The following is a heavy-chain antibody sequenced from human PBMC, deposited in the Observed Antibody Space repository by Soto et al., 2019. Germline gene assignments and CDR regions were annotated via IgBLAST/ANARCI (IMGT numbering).Heavy chain of an antibody. CDR3: ARWEGYSYGAYLGY. CDR1: GYTFTSYA. CDR2: INAGNGNT. D-gene: IGHD5-18*01. Sequence: ASVKVSCKASGYTFTSYAMHWVRQAPGQRLEWMGWINAGNGNTKYSQKFQGRVTITRDTSASTAYMELSSLRSEDTAVYYCARWEGYSYGAYLGYWGQGTLVTVSS. J-gene: IGHJ4*02. V-gene: IGHV1-3*01.